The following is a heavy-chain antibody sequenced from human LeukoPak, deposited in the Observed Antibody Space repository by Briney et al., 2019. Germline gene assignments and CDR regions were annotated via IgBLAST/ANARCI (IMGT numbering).Heavy chain of an antibody. V-gene: IGHV3-21*01. D-gene: IGHD3-22*01. CDR2: ISRSSSYI. J-gene: IGHJ6*02. Sequence: GGSLRLSCAASGFTFSTYSMNWVRQAPGKGLEWVSSISRSSSYIYYAGSVRGRFTISRDNAKNSLYLQMNSLRAEDTAVYYCARDWNYYDSYYGMDVWGQGTTVTVSS. CDR3: ARDWNYYDSYYGMDV. CDR1: GFTFSTYS.